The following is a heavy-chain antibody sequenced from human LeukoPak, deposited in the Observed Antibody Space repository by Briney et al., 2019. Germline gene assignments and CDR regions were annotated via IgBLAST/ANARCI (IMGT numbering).Heavy chain of an antibody. J-gene: IGHJ5*02. CDR3: ARVPRIEAGATGDWFDP. D-gene: IGHD6-13*01. Sequence: SETLSLTCTVSGGSISNLNYYWSWIRQPAGKGLEWIGRIYASGSTNYNPSLKSRVTISVDTSKNQFSLKLSSVTAADTAVYYCARVPRIEAGATGDWFDPWGQGTVVTVSS. CDR2: IYASGST. CDR1: GGSISNLNYY. V-gene: IGHV4-61*02.